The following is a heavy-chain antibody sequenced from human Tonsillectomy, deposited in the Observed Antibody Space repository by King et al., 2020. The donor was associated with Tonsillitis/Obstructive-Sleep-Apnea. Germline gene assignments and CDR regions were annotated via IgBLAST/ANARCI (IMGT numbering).Heavy chain of an antibody. CDR3: ARDLCLGGCYYYMDV. Sequence: VQLVESGGGLVQPGGSLRLSCAASGFTFSTYWMHWVRQAPGKGLVWVSRINSDGSSTSYADYVKGRFTISRDNAKNTLYLQMNGLRAEDTAVYYCARDLCLGGCYYYMDVWGKGTTVTVSS. CDR1: GFTFSTYW. J-gene: IGHJ6*03. D-gene: IGHD2-15*01. CDR2: INSDGSST. V-gene: IGHV3-74*01.